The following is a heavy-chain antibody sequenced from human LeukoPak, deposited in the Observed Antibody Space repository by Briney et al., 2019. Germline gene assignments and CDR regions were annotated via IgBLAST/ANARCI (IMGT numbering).Heavy chain of an antibody. J-gene: IGHJ4*02. CDR2: ISYDGSNK. Sequence: GGSLRLSCAASGFTFSNYGMHWVRPAPGKGLEWVAIISYDGSNKYYADSVKGRFTISRDNSKNTLYLQMDSLRAEDTAIYYCAKGIPADYWGQGTLVTVSS. D-gene: IGHD2-2*01. V-gene: IGHV3-30*18. CDR1: GFTFSNYG. CDR3: AKGIPADY.